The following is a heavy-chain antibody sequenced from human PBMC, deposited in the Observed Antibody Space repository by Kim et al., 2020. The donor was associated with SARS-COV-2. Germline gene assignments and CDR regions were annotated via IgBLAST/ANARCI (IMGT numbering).Heavy chain of an antibody. CDR3: AKGVTNSGFDY. D-gene: IGHD4-17*01. Sequence: GGSLRLSCVASGFTFSTSPMGWVRQAPGEGLEWVSRINWDGTRTYYADSVKCRVTMSSDKSKNTVYLHMNSLRVEDTAVYYCAKGVTNSGFDYWGQGAQV. CDR1: GFTFSTSP. CDR2: INWDGTRT. V-gene: IGHV3-23*01. J-gene: IGHJ4*02.